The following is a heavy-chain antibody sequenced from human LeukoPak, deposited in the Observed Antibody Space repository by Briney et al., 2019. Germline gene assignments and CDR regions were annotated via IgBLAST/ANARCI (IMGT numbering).Heavy chain of an antibody. V-gene: IGHV3-30*04. Sequence: PGGSLRLSCAASGFTFSSYAMHWVRQAPGKGLEWVAVISCDGSNKYYADSVKGRFTISRDNSKNTLYLQMNSLRAEDTVVYYCAREGVSNGDWGQGTLVTVSS. CDR3: AREGVSNGD. D-gene: IGHD2-8*01. CDR2: ISCDGSNK. CDR1: GFTFSSYA. J-gene: IGHJ4*02.